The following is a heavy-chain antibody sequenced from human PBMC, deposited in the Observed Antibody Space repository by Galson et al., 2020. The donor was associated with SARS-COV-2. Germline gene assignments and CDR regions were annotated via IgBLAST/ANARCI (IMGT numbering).Heavy chain of an antibody. CDR3: ARRDDGDYWGWFDP. D-gene: IGHD4-17*01. Sequence: SQTLSLTCTVSGGSISSYYWRWIRQPPGKGLEWIGYIYYSGSTNYNPSLKSRVTIAVDTSKNQFPLKLSSVTAADTAVYYCARRDDGDYWGWFDPWGQGTLVTVSS. J-gene: IGHJ5*02. CDR1: GGSISSYY. V-gene: IGHV4-59*08. CDR2: IYYSGST.